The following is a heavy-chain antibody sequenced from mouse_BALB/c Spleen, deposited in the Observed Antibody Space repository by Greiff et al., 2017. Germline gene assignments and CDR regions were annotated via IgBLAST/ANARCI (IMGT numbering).Heavy chain of an antibody. V-gene: IGHV3-6*02. CDR3: ARERGN. CDR2: ISYDGSN. Sequence: EVQLQESGPGLVKPSQSLSLTCSVTGYSITSGYYWNWIRQFPGNKLEWMGYISYDGSNNYNPSLKNRISITRDTSKNQFFLKLNSVTTEDTATYYCARERGNWGQGTLVTVSA. CDR1: GYSITSGYY. J-gene: IGHJ3*01.